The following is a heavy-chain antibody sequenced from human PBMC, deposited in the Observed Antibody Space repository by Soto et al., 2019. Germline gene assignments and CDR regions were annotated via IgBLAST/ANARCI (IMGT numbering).Heavy chain of an antibody. D-gene: IGHD5-12*01. CDR1: GGSFSGYY. CDR3: ARLAGYSGYDLPNYFDY. J-gene: IGHJ4*02. CDR2: INHSGST. V-gene: IGHV4-34*01. Sequence: NPSETLSLTCAVYGGSFSGYYWSWIRQPPGKGLEWIGEINHSGSTNYNPSLKSRVTISVDTSKNQFSLKLSSVTAADTAVYYCARLAGYSGYDLPNYFDYWGQGTLVTVSS.